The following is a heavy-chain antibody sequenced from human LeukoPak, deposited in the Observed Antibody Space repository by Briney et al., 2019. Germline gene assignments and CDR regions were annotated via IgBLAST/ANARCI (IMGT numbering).Heavy chain of an antibody. V-gene: IGHV1-18*01. J-gene: IGHJ4*02. CDR2: ISAYNGNT. D-gene: IGHD6-19*01. CDR1: GYTFTSYG. Sequence: ASVKVSCKASGYTFTSYGISWVRQAPGQGLEWMGWISAYNGNTNYARDLQGRVTMTTDTSTHTAYMELRSLTSDDTAVYYCARLAVAGTFVDYWGQGTLVTVSS. CDR3: ARLAVAGTFVDY.